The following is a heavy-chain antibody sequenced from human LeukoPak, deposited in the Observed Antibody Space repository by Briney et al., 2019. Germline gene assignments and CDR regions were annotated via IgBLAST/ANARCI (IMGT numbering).Heavy chain of an antibody. CDR2: IIPIFGTA. CDR3: AREGAYGDYVIDY. CDR1: GGTFSSYA. Sequence: ASVKVSCKASGGTFSSYAISWVRQAPGQGLEWMGGIIPIFGTANYAQKFQGRVTITADESTSTAYMELSSLRSEDTAVYYCAREGAYGDYVIDYWGQGTLVTVSS. V-gene: IGHV1-69*13. D-gene: IGHD4-17*01. J-gene: IGHJ4*02.